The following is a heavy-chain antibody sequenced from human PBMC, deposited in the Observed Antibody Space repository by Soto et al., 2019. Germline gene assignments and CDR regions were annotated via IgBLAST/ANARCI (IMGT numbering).Heavy chain of an antibody. D-gene: IGHD3-16*02. Sequence: GGSLRLSCAASGFTLSSHWMSWVRQAPGKGLEWLASIKQDGSEKHYVDSVKGRFTISRDNAKNSLYLQMNSLRVEDTAVYYCARVYYDYIWGSYPLVYWGQGTLVTVSS. CDR2: IKQDGSEK. CDR3: ARVYYDYIWGSYPLVY. V-gene: IGHV3-7*01. J-gene: IGHJ4*02. CDR1: GFTLSSHW.